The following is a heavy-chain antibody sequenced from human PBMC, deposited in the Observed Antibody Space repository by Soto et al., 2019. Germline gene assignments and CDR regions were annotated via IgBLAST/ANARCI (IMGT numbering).Heavy chain of an antibody. Sequence: GGSLRLSCAASGFSFDDYDMNWVRQAPGKGLEWVSGITWNSGFIGYADSVKGRFTISRDNAKNSLYLQMNSLRPEDTALYYCAKANIAVAGKGYFQHWGQGTLVTVSS. J-gene: IGHJ1*01. D-gene: IGHD6-19*01. CDR1: GFSFDDYD. CDR2: ITWNSGFI. CDR3: AKANIAVAGKGYFQH. V-gene: IGHV3-9*01.